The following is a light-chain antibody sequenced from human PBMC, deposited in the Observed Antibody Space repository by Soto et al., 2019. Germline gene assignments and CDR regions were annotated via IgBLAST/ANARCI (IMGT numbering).Light chain of an antibody. Sequence: EIVMTQSPATLSVSPGGRATLSCRASQSISDTLAWYQQKPGQAPRLLMYSASRRATGFPGRFSGSGAGTDFTLTISSLQSEDLAVYYCQQYNNWPWTFGQGTKVDIK. V-gene: IGKV3-15*01. CDR1: QSISDT. J-gene: IGKJ1*01. CDR2: SAS. CDR3: QQYNNWPWT.